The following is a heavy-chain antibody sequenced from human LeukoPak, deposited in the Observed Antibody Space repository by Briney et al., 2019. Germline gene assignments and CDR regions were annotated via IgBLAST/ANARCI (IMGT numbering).Heavy chain of an antibody. CDR1: GYTFTDYY. Sequence: ASMKVSCKASGYTFTDYYMHWVRQAPGQGLECMGWINPNSGGTNYAQKFQGRVTMTRDTSISTAYMEASSLRSDDTAVYYCATIPYGSGIIDYWGQGTLVTVSS. D-gene: IGHD3-10*01. V-gene: IGHV1-2*02. CDR3: ATIPYGSGIIDY. J-gene: IGHJ4*02. CDR2: INPNSGGT.